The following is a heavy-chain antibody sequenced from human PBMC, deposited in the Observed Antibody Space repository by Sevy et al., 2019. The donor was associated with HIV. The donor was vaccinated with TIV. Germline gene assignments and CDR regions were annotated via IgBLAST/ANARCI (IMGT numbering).Heavy chain of an antibody. Sequence: ASVKVSCKSSGGTLSTYSINWVRQAPGQGLEWMGMIIPIFGTANYAQRFQGRVTITADESTSTAYMELTSLRSEDTAVYYCAREQGVRGVIQANYFDPWGQGTLVTVSS. CDR2: IIPIFGTA. CDR1: GGTLSTYS. D-gene: IGHD3-10*01. V-gene: IGHV1-69*13. J-gene: IGHJ5*02. CDR3: AREQGVRGVIQANYFDP.